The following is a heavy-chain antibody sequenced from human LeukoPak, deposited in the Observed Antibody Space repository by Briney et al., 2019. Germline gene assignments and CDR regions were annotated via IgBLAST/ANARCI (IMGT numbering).Heavy chain of an antibody. J-gene: IGHJ1*01. CDR3: AKAVATVKIEYFQH. CDR1: GFTFSSYG. CDR2: IRYDGSNK. Sequence: GGSLRLSCAASGFTFSSYGMHWVRQAPGKGLEWVAFIRYDGSNKYYADSVKGRFTISRDNSKNTLYLQMNSLRAEDTAVYYCAKAVATVKIEYFQHWGQGTLVTVSS. D-gene: IGHD5-12*01. V-gene: IGHV3-30*02.